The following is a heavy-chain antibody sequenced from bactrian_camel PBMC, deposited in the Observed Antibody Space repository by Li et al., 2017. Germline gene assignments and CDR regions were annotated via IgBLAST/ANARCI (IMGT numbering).Heavy chain of an antibody. D-gene: IGHD2*01. CDR3: ATPIFSPASDSLPSYEAGY. CDR1: GYTYNRNC. V-gene: IGHV3S1*01. J-gene: IGHJ4*01. CDR2: IYTGSGNT. Sequence: QVQLVESGGGSVQAGGSLRLSCEASGYTYNRNCMAWFRQAPGKEREGVARIYTGSGNTYYADSVKGRFTISRDNRNNTVYLQMNSLNSEDTALYYCATPIFSPASDSLPSYEAGYWGQGTQVTVS.